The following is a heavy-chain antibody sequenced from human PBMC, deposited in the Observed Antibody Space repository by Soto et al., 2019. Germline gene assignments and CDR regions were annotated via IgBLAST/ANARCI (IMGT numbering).Heavy chain of an antibody. CDR3: AKGMDSSSVSYYYYMDV. CDR2: ISGSGGST. D-gene: IGHD6-6*01. J-gene: IGHJ6*03. CDR1: GFTFSSYA. V-gene: IGHV3-23*01. Sequence: GGSLRLSCAASGFTFSSYAMSWVRQAPGKGLEWVSAISGSGGSTYYADSVKGRFTISRDNSKNTLYLQMNSLRAEDTAVYYCAKGMDSSSVSYYYYMDVWGKGTTVTVSS.